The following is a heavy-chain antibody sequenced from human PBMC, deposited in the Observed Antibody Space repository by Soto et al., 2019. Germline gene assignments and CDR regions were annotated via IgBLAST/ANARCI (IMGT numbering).Heavy chain of an antibody. CDR3: AREGGDGYNYGWFDP. Sequence: QVQLVESGGGVDQPGRSLRLSCAASGFTFSSYGMHWVRQAPGKGLGWVAVIWYDGSNKYYADSLKGRFTISRDNSKNTLYLQMNSLRAEDTAVYYCAREGGDGYNYGWFDPWGQGTLVTVSS. V-gene: IGHV3-33*01. CDR1: GFTFSSYG. D-gene: IGHD5-12*01. CDR2: IWYDGSNK. J-gene: IGHJ5*02.